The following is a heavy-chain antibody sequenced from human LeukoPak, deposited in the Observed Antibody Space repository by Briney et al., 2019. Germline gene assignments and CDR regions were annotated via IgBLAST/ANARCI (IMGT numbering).Heavy chain of an antibody. CDR1: GFTFSDHY. CDR2: ITSSGTTS. CDR3: ARDPDYGDPD. D-gene: IGHD4-17*01. J-gene: IGHJ4*02. V-gene: IGHV3-11*01. Sequence: PGGSLRLSCTASGFTFSDHYMSWFRLSPGKGLEWLSYITSSGTTSDYADSVKGRFTTSRDNAKNSMYLQMSSLRPEDTAVYYCARDPDYGDPDWGQGTLVTVSS.